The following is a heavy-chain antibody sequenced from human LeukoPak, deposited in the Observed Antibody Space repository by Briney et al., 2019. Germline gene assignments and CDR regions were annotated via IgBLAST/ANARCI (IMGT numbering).Heavy chain of an antibody. CDR2: IIPVCGVA. J-gene: IGHJ4*02. CDR3: TRDWDGNSHY. V-gene: IGHV1-69*04. Sequence: SVKVSCKASGGTFSSYSISGVRQAPGQGLEGMGRIIPVCGVANYAQKFQGRVTITADKSTSTAYMELSSLRSEDTAMYYCTRDWDGNSHYWGQGTLVTVSS. CDR1: GGTFSSYS. D-gene: IGHD2/OR15-2a*01.